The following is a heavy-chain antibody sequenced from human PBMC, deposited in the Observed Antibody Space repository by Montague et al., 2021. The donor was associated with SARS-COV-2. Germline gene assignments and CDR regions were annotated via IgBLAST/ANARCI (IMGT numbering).Heavy chain of an antibody. CDR2: IYYRGST. J-gene: IGHJ4*02. D-gene: IGHD6-19*01. Sequence: SETLSLTCTVSGDSITSSRYYWAWIRQPPGKGLEWIGSIYYRGSTYYNPSLKSRVIISVDTSKNQLSLKLSSVTAADTAVYYCATQEDPSGWIPGPLDFWGQGTLLTVSS. CDR3: ATQEDPSGWIPGPLDF. CDR1: GDSITSSRYY. V-gene: IGHV4-39*01.